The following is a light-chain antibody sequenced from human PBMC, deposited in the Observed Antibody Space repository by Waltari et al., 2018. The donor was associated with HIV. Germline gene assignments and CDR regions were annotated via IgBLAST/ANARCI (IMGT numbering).Light chain of an antibody. CDR2: INN. Sequence: QSVLTQPPSTSGTPGQRVTISCYGSTSNIGSNAVNWYRQLPGTAPKLVIYINNQRMPGVPDRFTGSKSGTSASLAISGLQSEDEAVYYCAAWDDSLTGNVIFGGGTKLTVL. CDR1: TSNIGSNA. V-gene: IGLV1-44*01. J-gene: IGLJ2*01. CDR3: AAWDDSLTGNVI.